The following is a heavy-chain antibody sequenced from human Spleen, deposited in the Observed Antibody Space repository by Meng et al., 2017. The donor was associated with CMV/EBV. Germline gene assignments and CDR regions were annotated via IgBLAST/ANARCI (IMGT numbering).Heavy chain of an antibody. J-gene: IGHJ4*02. CDR3: ARGDYSGSYPGLCYFDY. CDR2: INPNSGGT. CDR1: GYTFTDHF. D-gene: IGHD1-26*01. Sequence: ASVKVSCKASGYTFTDHFIHWVRQAPGQGLEWMGWINPNSGGTNYAHNFQGRVTMTRDTSISTAYMELSRLRSDDTAVYYCARGDYSGSYPGLCYFDYWGQGTLVTVSS. V-gene: IGHV1-2*02.